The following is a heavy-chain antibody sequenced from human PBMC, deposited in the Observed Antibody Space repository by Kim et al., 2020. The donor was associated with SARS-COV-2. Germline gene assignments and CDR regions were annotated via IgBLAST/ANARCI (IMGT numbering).Heavy chain of an antibody. J-gene: IGHJ4*02. CDR1: GFTFSDYW. Sequence: GGSLRLSCVGSGFTFSDYWMSWLRQAPGKGPEWVGRIHKKSDGETVDYGAPVKGRFTISRDDSKNTLYLQMNSLTTEDTGMYYCTARSATRGKGTLVTVSS. CDR2: IHKKSDGETV. V-gene: IGHV3-15*01. CDR3: TARSAT.